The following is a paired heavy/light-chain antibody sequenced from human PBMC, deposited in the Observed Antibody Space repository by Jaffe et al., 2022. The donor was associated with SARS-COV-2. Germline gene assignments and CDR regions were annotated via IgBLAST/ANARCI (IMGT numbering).Light chain of an antibody. CDR2: GAS. CDR1: QSVSSN. J-gene: IGKJ4*01. CDR3: QQYNNWLLT. Sequence: EIVMTQSPATLSVSPGERATLSCRASQSVSSNLAWYQQKPGQAPRLLIYGASTRATGIPARFSGSGSGTEFTLTISSLQSEDFAVYYCQQYNNWLLTFGGGTKVEIK. V-gene: IGKV3-15*01.
Heavy chain of an antibody. D-gene: IGHD2-15*01. Sequence: QVQLQESGPGLVKPSQTLSLTCTVSGGSISSGDYYWSWIRQPPGKGLEWIGYIYYSGSTYYNPSLKSRVTISVDTSKNQFSLKLSSVTAADTAVYYCARGAHCSGGSCYSGGGNIDYWGQGTLVTVSS. CDR1: GGSISSGDYY. V-gene: IGHV4-30-4*01. J-gene: IGHJ4*02. CDR2: IYYSGST. CDR3: ARGAHCSGGSCYSGGGNIDY.